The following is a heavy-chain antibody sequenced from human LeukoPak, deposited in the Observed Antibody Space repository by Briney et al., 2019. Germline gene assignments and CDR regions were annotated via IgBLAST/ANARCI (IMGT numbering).Heavy chain of an antibody. V-gene: IGHV5-51*01. D-gene: IGHD3-9*01. CDR1: GYSFTSYW. CDR2: IYPGDSDT. J-gene: IGHJ4*02. CDR3: ARSRGGGYYDILTGYPNYYFDY. Sequence: AGASLKISCTGSGYSFTSYWIGWVRQMPGKRLEWVGIIYPGDSDTRYSPSFQGQVTISADESISTAYLQWSSLKASDTAMYYCARSRGGGYYDILTGYPNYYFDYWGQGTLVTVSS.